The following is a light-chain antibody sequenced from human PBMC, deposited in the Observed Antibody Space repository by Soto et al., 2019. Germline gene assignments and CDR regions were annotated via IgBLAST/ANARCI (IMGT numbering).Light chain of an antibody. V-gene: IGKV4-1*01. Sequence: DIVMTQSPDSLAVSLGERATINCKSSQSVLYSSNNKNYLAWYQQKPGQPPKLLIYWASTRESGVPDRFSGSGSGTDFTLTISSLEPEDFAVYYCQQRSNWPPITFGQRTLLEI. J-gene: IGKJ5*01. CDR2: WAS. CDR1: QSVLYSSNNKNY. CDR3: QQRSNWPPIT.